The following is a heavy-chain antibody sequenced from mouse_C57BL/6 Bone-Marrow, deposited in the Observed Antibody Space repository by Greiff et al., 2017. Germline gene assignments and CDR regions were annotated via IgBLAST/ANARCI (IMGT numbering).Heavy chain of an antibody. Sequence: QVQLQQPGAELVKPGASVKLSCTASGYTFTSYWMHWVKQRPGQGLEWIGMIHPNSGSTNYNEKFQSKATLTVDKSSSTAYVQLSSLTSEDSAVYYCAREATATGDFDYWGQGTTRTVSA. V-gene: IGHV1-64*01. D-gene: IGHD1-2*01. CDR3: AREATATGDFDY. CDR1: GYTFTSYW. J-gene: IGHJ2*01. CDR2: IHPNSGST.